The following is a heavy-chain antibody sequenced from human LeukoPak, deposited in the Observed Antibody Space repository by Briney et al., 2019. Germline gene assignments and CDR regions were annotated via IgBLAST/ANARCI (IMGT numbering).Heavy chain of an antibody. CDR2: IYYSGST. CDR1: GGSISSYY. Sequence: KTSETLSLTRTVSGGSISSYYWSWIRQPPGKGLEWIGYIYYSGSTNYNPSLKSRVTISVDASKNQFSLKLSSVTAADTAVYYCARAIAPHIYFDYWGQGTLVTVSS. D-gene: IGHD2-21*01. CDR3: ARAIAPHIYFDY. J-gene: IGHJ4*02. V-gene: IGHV4-59*08.